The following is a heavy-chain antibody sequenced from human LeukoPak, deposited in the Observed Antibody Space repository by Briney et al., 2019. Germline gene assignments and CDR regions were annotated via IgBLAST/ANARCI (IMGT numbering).Heavy chain of an antibody. Sequence: SVKVSCKASGGTFSSYAISWGRQAPGQGLEWMGGIIPIFGTANYAQKFQGRVTITADESTSTAYMELSSLRSEDTAVYYCASSPYYYDSSGYYSYYYYYGMDVWGQGTTVTVSS. CDR1: GGTFSSYA. V-gene: IGHV1-69*01. D-gene: IGHD3-22*01. CDR3: ASSPYYYDSSGYYSYYYYYGMDV. CDR2: IIPIFGTA. J-gene: IGHJ6*02.